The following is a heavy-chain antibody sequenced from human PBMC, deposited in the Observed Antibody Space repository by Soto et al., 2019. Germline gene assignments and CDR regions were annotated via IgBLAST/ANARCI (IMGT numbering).Heavy chain of an antibody. Sequence: EASVKVSCKASGYTFTSYGISWVRQAPGQGLEWMGRIIPILGIANYAQKFQGRVTITAYESTSTAYMELSSLRSEDTAVYYCARDFGSGIGAFDIWGQGTMVTVSS. D-gene: IGHD3-10*01. CDR3: ARDFGSGIGAFDI. V-gene: IGHV1-69*04. J-gene: IGHJ3*02. CDR2: IIPILGIA. CDR1: GYTFTSYG.